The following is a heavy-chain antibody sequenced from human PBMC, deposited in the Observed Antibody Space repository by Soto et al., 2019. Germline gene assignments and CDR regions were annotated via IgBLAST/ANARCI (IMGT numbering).Heavy chain of an antibody. V-gene: IGHV4-39*01. CDR1: GGSISSSSYY. D-gene: IGHD6-25*01. J-gene: IGHJ5*02. Sequence: SETLSLTCTVSGGSISSSSYYWGWIRQPPGKGLEWIGSIYYSGSTYYNPSLKSRVTISVDTSKNQFSLKLSSVTAADTAVYYCARPHGGSSGWDNWFDPWGQGTLVTV. CDR3: ARPHGGSSGWDNWFDP. CDR2: IYYSGST.